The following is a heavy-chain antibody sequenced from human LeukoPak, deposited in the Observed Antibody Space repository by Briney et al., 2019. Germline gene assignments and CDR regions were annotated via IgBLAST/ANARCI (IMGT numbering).Heavy chain of an antibody. CDR2: INPNSGDT. D-gene: IGHD2-21*02. CDR1: GYTFTGHY. Sequence: ASVKVSCKASGYTFTGHYVHWVRQAPGQGLEWMGRINPNSGDTNYAQKFQGRVTMTRDTSISTAYMELGRLRSDDTAVYYCARDYCGGDCFPDYWGQGTLVTVSS. V-gene: IGHV1-2*06. CDR3: ARDYCGGDCFPDY. J-gene: IGHJ4*02.